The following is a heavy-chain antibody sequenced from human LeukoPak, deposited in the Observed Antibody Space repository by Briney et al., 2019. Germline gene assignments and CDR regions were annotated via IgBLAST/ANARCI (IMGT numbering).Heavy chain of an antibody. J-gene: IGHJ3*02. CDR2: ISWNSGHI. V-gene: IGHV3-9*03. CDR3: AKDIFGSGRYGAFNI. D-gene: IGHD3-10*01. CDR1: GFTFDDHA. Sequence: PGGSLRLSCAASGFTFDDHAMHWVRQAPWKCLQWVTGISWNSGHIGYADSVKGRFTISRDNAKKSLYLQMKSLRAEDMAFYYCAKDIFGSGRYGAFNIWGQGTMVTVSS.